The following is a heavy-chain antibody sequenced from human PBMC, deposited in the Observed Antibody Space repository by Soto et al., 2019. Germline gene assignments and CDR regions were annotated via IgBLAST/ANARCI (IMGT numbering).Heavy chain of an antibody. D-gene: IGHD5-18*01. J-gene: IGHJ6*02. CDR1: GFTFSSYG. Sequence: QVQLVESGGGAVQPGRSVRLSCAASGFTFSSYGMHWVRQAPGKGLEWVAVIWYGGSNKYYADSVKGRFTISRDNSKNTLYLQLNSLRAEDTAVYYCARERSGHSYGYQGYYGMDVWGQGTTVTVSS. V-gene: IGHV3-33*01. CDR3: ARERSGHSYGYQGYYGMDV. CDR2: IWYGGSNK.